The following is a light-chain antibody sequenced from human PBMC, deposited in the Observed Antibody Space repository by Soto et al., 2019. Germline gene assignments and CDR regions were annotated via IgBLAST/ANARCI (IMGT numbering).Light chain of an antibody. CDR3: QQYGSSPTIT. Sequence: EIVLTQSPGTLSLSPGERATLSCRASQSVDNNYLSWYQQRPGQAPRLLIYGSSYRATGIPDRFSGSGSGTDFSLTISRLEPEDFAVYYCQQYGSSPTITFGGVTKV. CDR1: QSVDNNY. V-gene: IGKV3-20*01. J-gene: IGKJ4*01. CDR2: GSS.